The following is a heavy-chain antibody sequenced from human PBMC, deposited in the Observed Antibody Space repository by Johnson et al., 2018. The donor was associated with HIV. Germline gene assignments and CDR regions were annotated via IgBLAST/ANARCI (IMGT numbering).Heavy chain of an antibody. CDR3: AREGGAAAPDAFDI. D-gene: IGHD2-2*01. Sequence: VQLVESGGGLVQPGRSLRLSCAASGFSFDDYAMHWVRQAPGKGLEWVSSISWNSDSIAYADSVKGRFTISRDNAKNSLYLQMNSLRAEDTAVYYCAREGGAAAPDAFDIWGQGTMVTVSS. CDR2: ISWNSDSI. CDR1: GFSFDDYA. V-gene: IGHV3-9*01. J-gene: IGHJ3*02.